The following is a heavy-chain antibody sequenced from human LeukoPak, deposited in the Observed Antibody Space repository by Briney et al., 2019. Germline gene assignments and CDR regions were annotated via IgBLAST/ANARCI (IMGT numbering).Heavy chain of an antibody. CDR3: ARDSAGRLYNWFDP. CDR2: IIPIFGTA. Sequence: SVKVSCKASGGTFSSYAISWVRQAPGQGLEWMGGIIPIFGTANYAQKFQGRVTITADESTSTAYMELSSLRSEDTAVYYCARDSAGRLYNWFDPWGKGTTVTVSS. V-gene: IGHV1-69*13. CDR1: GGTFSSYA. J-gene: IGHJ5*01.